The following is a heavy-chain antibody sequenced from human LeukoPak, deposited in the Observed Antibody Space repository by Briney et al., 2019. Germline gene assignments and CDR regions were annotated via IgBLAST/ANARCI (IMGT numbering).Heavy chain of an antibody. J-gene: IGHJ4*02. CDR1: GYTFTSYY. CDR2: INSSGGST. CDR3: ARAMDTAMVTGFDY. V-gene: IGHV1-46*01. Sequence: ASVKASCKASGYTFTSYYMHWVRQAPGQGLEGRGVINSSGGSTSYAQKFQGRVTMTRDTSTSTVYMELSSLRSEDTAVYYCARAMDTAMVTGFDYWGQGTLVTVSS. D-gene: IGHD5-18*01.